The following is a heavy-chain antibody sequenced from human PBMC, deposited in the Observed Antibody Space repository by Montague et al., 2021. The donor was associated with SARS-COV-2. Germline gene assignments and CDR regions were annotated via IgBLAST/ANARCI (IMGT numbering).Heavy chain of an antibody. V-gene: IGHV4-59*01. CDR3: ARVFPRWLQFDPYFDY. D-gene: IGHD5-24*01. CDR1: GGSISSYY. CDR2: IYYSGST. J-gene: IGHJ4*02. Sequence: SETLSLTCTVSGGSISSYYWSWFRQPPGKELEWIGYIYYSGSTNYNPSLKSRVTISVDTSKNQFSLKLSSVTAADTAAYYCARVFPRWLQFDPYFDYWGQGTLVTVPS.